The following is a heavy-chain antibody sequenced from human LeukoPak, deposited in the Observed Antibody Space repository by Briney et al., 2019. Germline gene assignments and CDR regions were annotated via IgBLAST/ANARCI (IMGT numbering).Heavy chain of an antibody. CDR2: IKQDGSQR. V-gene: IGHV3-7*01. D-gene: IGHD2-2*01. Sequence: PGGSLRLSCAASGFIFSNYWMTWVRQAPGKGLEWVANIKQDGSQRTYVDSVKGRFTISRDNAKNTLYLQMNSLRAEDTAMYYCVRSRFTTSSFDYWGQGTLVTVSS. J-gene: IGHJ4*02. CDR3: VRSRFTTSSFDY. CDR1: GFIFSNYW.